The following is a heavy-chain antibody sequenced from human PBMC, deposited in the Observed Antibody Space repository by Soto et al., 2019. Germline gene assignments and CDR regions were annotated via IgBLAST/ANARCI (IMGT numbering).Heavy chain of an antibody. CDR1: GFTFSGSA. Sequence: EVQLVESGGGLGQPGGSLKLSCAASGFTFSGSAMHWVRQASGKGLECVGRIRSKANSYATAYAASVKGRFTISRDDSMNTEYLQMNSLKTEDTAVYYCTRREEQQTYYYDYYMDVWGKGTTVTVSS. V-gene: IGHV3-73*01. J-gene: IGHJ6*03. D-gene: IGHD6-13*01. CDR3: TRREEQQTYYYDYYMDV. CDR2: IRSKANSYAT.